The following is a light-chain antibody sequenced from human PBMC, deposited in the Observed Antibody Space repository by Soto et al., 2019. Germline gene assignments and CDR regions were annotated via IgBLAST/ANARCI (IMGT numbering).Light chain of an antibody. Sequence: ETVLTQSPATLSLSPGERATLSCRASQSVSSYLAWYQQKPGQAPRPLISDASNRATGIPARFSGSGPGTDFTLTISSLEPEDFAVYYCQQRSNWPLTFGGGTKVEIK. CDR2: DAS. J-gene: IGKJ4*01. CDR1: QSVSSY. V-gene: IGKV3-11*01. CDR3: QQRSNWPLT.